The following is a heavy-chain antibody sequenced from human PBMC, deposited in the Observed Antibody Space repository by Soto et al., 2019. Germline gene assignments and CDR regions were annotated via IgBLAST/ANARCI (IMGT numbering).Heavy chain of an antibody. J-gene: IGHJ4*02. CDR3: ASSPNTNSRPHX. Sequence: GGSLRVSCAASGFTFSSCWMSWVRQAQGRGLEWMSKIKYDGSEKSYVESVKARLTISRDNAKNSLYLQMNSRRAEDTAVYYCASSPNTNSRPHXWGQGTLVTVSX. CDR1: GFTFSSCW. CDR2: IKYDGSEK. V-gene: IGHV3-7*01. D-gene: IGHD3-22*01.